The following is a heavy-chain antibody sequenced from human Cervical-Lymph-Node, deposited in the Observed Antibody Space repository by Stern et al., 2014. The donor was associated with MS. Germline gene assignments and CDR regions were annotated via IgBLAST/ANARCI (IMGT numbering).Heavy chain of an antibody. CDR2: ISGSGGST. V-gene: IGHV3-23*04. CDR1: GFTFSSYA. Sequence: EVQLVESGGGLVQPGGSLRLSCAASGFTFSSYAMSWVRQAPGKGLEWVSAISGSGGSTYYADSVKGRFTISRDNSKNTLYLQMNSLRAEDTAVYYCAKSRPGYVAPDYYYYGMDVWGQGTTVTVSS. CDR3: AKSRPGYVAPDYYYYGMDV. J-gene: IGHJ6*02. D-gene: IGHD5-12*01.